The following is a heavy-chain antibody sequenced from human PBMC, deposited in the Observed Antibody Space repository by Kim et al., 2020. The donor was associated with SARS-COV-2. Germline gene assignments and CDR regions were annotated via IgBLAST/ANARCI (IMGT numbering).Heavy chain of an antibody. J-gene: IGHJ4*02. CDR2: ISYDGSNK. Sequence: GGSLRLSCAASGFTFSSYGMHWVRQAPGKGLEWVAVISYDGSNKYYADSVKGRFTISRDNSKNTLYLQMNSLSAEDTAVYYCAKGGDTVTDDYWGQGTL. CDR3: AKGGDTVTDDY. V-gene: IGHV3-30*18. CDR1: GFTFSSYG. D-gene: IGHD4-17*01.